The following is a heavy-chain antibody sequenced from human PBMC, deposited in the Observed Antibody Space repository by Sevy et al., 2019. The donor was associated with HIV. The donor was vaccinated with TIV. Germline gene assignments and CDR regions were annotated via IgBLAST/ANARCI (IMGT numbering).Heavy chain of an antibody. CDR3: TRDRRNYGGQYFDY. J-gene: IGHJ4*02. V-gene: IGHV3-11*06. Sequence: GESLKISCAASGFSFSDYYMSWIRQAPGKGLEWVSSMSSGTSYTNYADSVKGRFTISRDNAKNSLYLQMNSLRAEDTAVYYCTRDRRNYGGQYFDYWGQGTLVTVSS. D-gene: IGHD1-7*01. CDR2: MSSGTSYT. CDR1: GFSFSDYY.